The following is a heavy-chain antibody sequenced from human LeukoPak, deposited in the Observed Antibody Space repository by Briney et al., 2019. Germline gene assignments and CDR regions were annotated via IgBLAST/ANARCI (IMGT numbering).Heavy chain of an antibody. Sequence: PGGSLRLSCAASGFTVSSTYMSWVRQAPGQGLEWVSLIYNSGTTFYADSVQGRFTISRDNSKNTLYLQMNSLRAEGTAIYYCARDSSSFPNYFDFWGQGTLVTVSS. CDR2: IYNSGTT. V-gene: IGHV3-53*01. CDR3: ARDSSSFPNYFDF. D-gene: IGHD3-10*01. J-gene: IGHJ4*02. CDR1: GFTVSSTY.